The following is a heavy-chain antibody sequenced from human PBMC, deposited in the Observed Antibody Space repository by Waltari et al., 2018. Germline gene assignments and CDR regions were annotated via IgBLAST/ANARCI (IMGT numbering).Heavy chain of an antibody. CDR3: ARDPGPIVGAPDY. V-gene: IGHV1-2*02. CDR2: INPKNGDT. D-gene: IGHD1-26*01. J-gene: IGHJ4*02. CDR1: GYSLTDYH. Sequence: QVQLVQSGPEVKKPGASVKVSCQASGYSLTDYHLHWVRQTPGQGLEWLGWINPKNGDTSYAHNFLGRVTMTRDTSINTVYMDLSGLRSDDTAVFYCARDPGPIVGAPDYWGQGTLVTVSS.